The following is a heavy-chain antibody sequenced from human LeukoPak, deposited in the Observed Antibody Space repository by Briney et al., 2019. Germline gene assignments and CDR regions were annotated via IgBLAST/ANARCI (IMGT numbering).Heavy chain of an antibody. J-gene: IGHJ6*03. D-gene: IGHD3-3*01. CDR3: ARGLRKSGGITIFGVVIPNYYYYYMDV. CDR2: MNPNSGNT. CDR1: GYTFTSYD. V-gene: IGHV1-8*01. Sequence: ASVKVSCKASGYTFTSYDINWVRQATGQGLEWMGWMNPNSGNTGYAQKFQGRVTMTRNTSISTAYMELSSLRSEDTTVYYCARGLRKSGGITIFGVVIPNYYYYYMDVWGKGTTVTVSS.